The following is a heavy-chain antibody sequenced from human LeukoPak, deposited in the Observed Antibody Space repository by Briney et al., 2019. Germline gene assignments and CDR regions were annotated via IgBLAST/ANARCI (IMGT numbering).Heavy chain of an antibody. CDR3: ARDGSTAPEPFDY. J-gene: IGHJ4*02. CDR1: GFTFSPYW. D-gene: IGHD1-14*01. CDR2: INSDGTIT. V-gene: IGHV3-74*01. Sequence: GGSLRLSCAASGFTFSPYWMHWVRQVPGKGLVWVSDINSDGTITHYADSVKGRFTVSRDNAQDTLYLQMNSLRAEDTAVYYCARDGSTAPEPFDYWGQGTLVTVSS.